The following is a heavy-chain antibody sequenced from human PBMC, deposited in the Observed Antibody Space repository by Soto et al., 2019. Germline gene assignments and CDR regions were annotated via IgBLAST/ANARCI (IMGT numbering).Heavy chain of an antibody. CDR1: GFTFSSYS. CDR2: ISSSSSTI. CDR3: ARGLYYYDSSGYWGY. V-gene: IGHV3-48*02. J-gene: IGHJ4*02. D-gene: IGHD3-22*01. Sequence: GGSLRLSCAASGFTFSSYSMNLVRQAPGKGLEWVSYISSSSSTIYYADSVKGRFTISRDNAKNSLYLQMNSLRDEDTAVYYCARGLYYYDSSGYWGYWGQGTLVTVSS.